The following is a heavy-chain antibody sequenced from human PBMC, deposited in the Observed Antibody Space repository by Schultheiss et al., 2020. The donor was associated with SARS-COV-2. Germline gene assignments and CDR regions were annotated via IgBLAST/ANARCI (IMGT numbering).Heavy chain of an antibody. CDR1: GFTFDDYA. Sequence: SLKISCAASGFTFDDYAMHWVRQAPGKGLEWVSGISWNSGSIGYADSVKGRFTISRDNAKNSLYLQMNSLRAEDTAVYYCARDRSYGSYGMDVWGQGTTVTVSS. J-gene: IGHJ6*02. CDR3: ARDRSYGSYGMDV. D-gene: IGHD4-17*01. V-gene: IGHV3-9*01. CDR2: ISWNSGSI.